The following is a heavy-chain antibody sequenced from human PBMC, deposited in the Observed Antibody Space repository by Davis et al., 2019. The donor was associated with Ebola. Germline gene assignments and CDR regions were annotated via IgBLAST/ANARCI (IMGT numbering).Heavy chain of an antibody. Sequence: LRLSCAASGFSFSNAWMSWIRQRPGKGLEGIGEINHSGSTNYNPSLKCRVTISVDTSKNQFSLKLSSVTAADTAVYYCARNLRYFDWDLFDYWGQGTLVTVSS. V-gene: IGHV4-34*09. CDR2: INHSGST. J-gene: IGHJ4*02. D-gene: IGHD3-9*01. CDR3: ARNLRYFDWDLFDY. CDR1: GFSFSNAW.